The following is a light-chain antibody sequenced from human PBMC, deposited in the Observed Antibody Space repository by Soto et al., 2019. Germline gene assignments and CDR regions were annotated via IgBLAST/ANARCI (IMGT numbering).Light chain of an antibody. CDR1: QSVSSSY. J-gene: IGKJ1*01. CDR2: GAS. V-gene: IGKV3-20*01. CDR3: QQYGSTPPFT. Sequence: EIVLTQSPGTLSLSPGERATLSCRASQSVSSSYLAWYQQKPGQAPRLLIYGASSRATGIPDRFGGSGSGTDFTLTISRLEPEDCAVYYCQQYGSTPPFTFGQGTKVEIK.